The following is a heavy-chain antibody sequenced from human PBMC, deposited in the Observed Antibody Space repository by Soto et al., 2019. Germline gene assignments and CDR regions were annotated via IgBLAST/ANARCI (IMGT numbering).Heavy chain of an antibody. CDR1: GFTFSGYS. J-gene: IGHJ4*02. Sequence: GGSLRLSCAASGFTFSGYSMNWVRQAPGKGLEWVSSISSSSSYIYYADSVKGRFTISRDNAKHSLYLQMNSLTAQDTAVHSPASALYDSSGYYFDYWGQGTLVTVSS. CDR3: ASALYDSSGYYFDY. CDR2: ISSSSSYI. D-gene: IGHD3-22*01. V-gene: IGHV3-21*01.